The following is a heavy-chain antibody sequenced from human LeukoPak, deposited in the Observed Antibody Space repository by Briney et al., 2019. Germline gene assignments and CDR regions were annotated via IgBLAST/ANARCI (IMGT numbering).Heavy chain of an antibody. V-gene: IGHV4-4*07. D-gene: IGHD4-11*01. CDR2: ISTIGRT. Sequence: PGGSLRLSCAASGFTVSSNYMSWVRQPAGKGLEWIGRISTIGRTNYNPSLKSRVTMSVDTSMNQFSLKMRSVTAADTAVYYCARDDSPMTTVTTFAYWGQGTLVTVSS. CDR1: GFTVSSNY. CDR3: ARDDSPMTTVTTFAY. J-gene: IGHJ4*02.